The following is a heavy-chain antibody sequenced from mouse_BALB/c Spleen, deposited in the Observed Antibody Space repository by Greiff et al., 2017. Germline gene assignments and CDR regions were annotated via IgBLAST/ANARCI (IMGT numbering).Heavy chain of an antibody. Sequence: EVKLMESGGGLVKPGGSLKLSCAASGFTFSDYYMYWVRQTPEKRLEWVATISDGGSYTYYPDSVKGRFTISRDNAKNNLYLQMSSLKSEDTAMYYCARDEGYRYAWFAYWGQGTLVTVSA. V-gene: IGHV5-4*02. CDR1: GFTFSDYY. J-gene: IGHJ3*01. CDR3: ARDEGYRYAWFAY. CDR2: ISDGGSYT. D-gene: IGHD2-14*01.